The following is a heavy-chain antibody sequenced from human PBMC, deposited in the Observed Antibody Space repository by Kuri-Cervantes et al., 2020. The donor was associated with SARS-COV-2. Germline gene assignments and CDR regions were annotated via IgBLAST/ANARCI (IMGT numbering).Heavy chain of an antibody. CDR1: DYY. Sequence: DYYMSWIRQPPGKGLEWIGYIYYSGSTYYNPSLKSRVTISVDTSKNQFSLRLSSVTAADTAVYYCARDGGVGEAKEDYWGQGTLVTVSS. CDR3: ARDGGVGEAKEDY. D-gene: IGHD3-10*01. J-gene: IGHJ4*02. CDR2: IYYSGST. V-gene: IGHV4-30-4*08.